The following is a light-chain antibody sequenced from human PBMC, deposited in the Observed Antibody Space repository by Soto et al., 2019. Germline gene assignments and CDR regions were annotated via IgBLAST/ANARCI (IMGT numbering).Light chain of an antibody. J-gene: IGKJ1*01. V-gene: IGKV1-39*01. CDR1: QSISSY. Sequence: DIQMTQSPSSLSASVGDGVTITCRASQSISSYLNWYQQKPGKAPKLLIYAASSLQSGVPSRFSGSGSGTDFTLTISSLQPEDFATYYCQQSYSTWGTFGQGTKVEIK. CDR3: QQSYSTWGT. CDR2: AAS.